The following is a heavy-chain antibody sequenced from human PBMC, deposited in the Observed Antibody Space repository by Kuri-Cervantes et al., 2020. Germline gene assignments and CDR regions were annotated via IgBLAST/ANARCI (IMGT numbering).Heavy chain of an antibody. D-gene: IGHD4-17*01. CDR2: MNPNSGNT. V-gene: IGHV1-8*01. J-gene: IGHJ6*02. Sequence: ASVKVSCKASGYTFTSYDINWVRQATGQGLEGMGWMNPNSGNTGYAQKFQGRVTMTRNTSISTAYMELSSLISEDTAVYYCARDRQRYGYYYGMDVWGQGTTVTVSS. CDR1: GYTFTSYD. CDR3: ARDRQRYGYYYGMDV.